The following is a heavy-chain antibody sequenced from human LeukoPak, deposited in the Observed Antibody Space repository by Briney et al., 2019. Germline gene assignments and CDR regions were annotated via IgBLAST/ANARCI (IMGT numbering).Heavy chain of an antibody. CDR1: GGSISSYY. Sequence: SETLSLTCTVSGGSISSYYWSWIRQPPGKGLEWIGYIYYSGSTNYNPSLKSRVTISVDTSKNQFSLKLSSVTAADTAVYYCAREAPGRQWELDLPFDYWGQGTLVTVSS. J-gene: IGHJ4*02. V-gene: IGHV4-59*12. D-gene: IGHD1-26*01. CDR2: IYYSGST. CDR3: AREAPGRQWELDLPFDY.